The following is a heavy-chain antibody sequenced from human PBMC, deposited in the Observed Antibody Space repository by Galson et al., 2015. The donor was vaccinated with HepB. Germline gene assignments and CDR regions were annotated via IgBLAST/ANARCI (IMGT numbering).Heavy chain of an antibody. J-gene: IGHJ5*02. CDR2: INHRGST. CDR3: ARGGYDFWRDRASWGRRSNWFDP. D-gene: IGHD3-3*01. CDR1: GGSFSGYY. Sequence: ETLSLTCAVYGGSFSGYYWSWIRQPPGKGLEWVGEINHRGSTNYNPSLKSRVTISVDTSKNQFSLKLSSVAAADPAVYYCARGGYDFWRDRASWGRRSNWFDPWGQGSLVNVSS. V-gene: IGHV4-34*01.